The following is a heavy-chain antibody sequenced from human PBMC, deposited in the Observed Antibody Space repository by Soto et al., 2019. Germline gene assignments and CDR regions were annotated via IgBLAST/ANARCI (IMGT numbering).Heavy chain of an antibody. V-gene: IGHV3-9*01. Sequence: EVQLVESGGGLVQPGRSLRLSCAASGFTFDDYAMHWVRQAPGKGLEWVSGISWNSGSIGYADSVKGRFTISRDNAKNSLYLQMNSLRAEDTALYYCAKDTGGDGYNYVDYYYYGMDVWGQGTTVTVSS. CDR2: ISWNSGSI. J-gene: IGHJ6*02. CDR3: AKDTGGDGYNYVDYYYYGMDV. D-gene: IGHD5-12*01. CDR1: GFTFDDYA.